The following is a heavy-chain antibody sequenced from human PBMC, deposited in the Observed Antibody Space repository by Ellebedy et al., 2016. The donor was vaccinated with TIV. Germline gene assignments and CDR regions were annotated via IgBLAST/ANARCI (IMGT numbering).Heavy chain of an antibody. CDR1: DFTIFW. V-gene: IGHV3-7*01. CDR2: INEDGSKI. Sequence: GGSLRLXXVASDFTIFWRNWVRHALGKGLERVANINEDGSKIHYVDPVKGRFTISRDNAKKALYLQMNSLRGEDTAVYYCVRAMQYWGQGTLVTVSS. CDR3: VRAMQY. J-gene: IGHJ4*02.